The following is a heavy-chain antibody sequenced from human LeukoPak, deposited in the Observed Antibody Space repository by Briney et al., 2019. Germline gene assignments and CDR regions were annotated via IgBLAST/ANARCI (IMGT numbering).Heavy chain of an antibody. Sequence: PSETLSLTCAVYGGSFSGYYWSWIRQPPGKGLEWIGEINHSGSTNYNPSLKSRVTISVDTSKNQFSLELSSVTAADTAVYYCARGGIAARLRSEYFQHWGQGTLVTVSS. CDR1: GGSFSGYY. V-gene: IGHV4-34*01. CDR3: ARGGIAARLRSEYFQH. J-gene: IGHJ1*01. D-gene: IGHD6-6*01. CDR2: INHSGST.